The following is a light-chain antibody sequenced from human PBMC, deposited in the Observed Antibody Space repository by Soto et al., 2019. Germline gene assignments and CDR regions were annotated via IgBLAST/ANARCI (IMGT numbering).Light chain of an antibody. J-gene: IGLJ2*01. CDR2: NND. Sequence: QSALTQPPSASGTPGQRVTISCSGSSSNIGRGTVNWYQQLPGTAPKLLIYNNDQRPSGVPDRFLGSKSGTSASLAISGLQSDDEADYYCASWDDKLSGPVFGGGTKVTVL. V-gene: IGLV1-44*01. CDR1: SSNIGRGT. CDR3: ASWDDKLSGPV.